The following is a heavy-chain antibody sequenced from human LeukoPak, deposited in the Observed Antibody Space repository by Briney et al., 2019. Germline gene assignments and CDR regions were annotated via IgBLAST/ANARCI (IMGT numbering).Heavy chain of an antibody. CDR2: IYYSGST. CDR3: ARGWTRIAARTGYFDY. Sequence: SETLSLTCTVSGGSISSYYWSWIRQPPGKGLEWIGYIYYSGSTNYNPSLKSRVTISVDTSKNQFSLKLSSVTAADTAVYYCARGWTRIAARTGYFDYWGQGTLVTVSS. J-gene: IGHJ4*02. D-gene: IGHD6-6*01. CDR1: GGSISSYY. V-gene: IGHV4-59*01.